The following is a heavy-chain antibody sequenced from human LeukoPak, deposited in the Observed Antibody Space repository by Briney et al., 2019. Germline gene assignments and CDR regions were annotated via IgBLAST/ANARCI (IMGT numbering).Heavy chain of an antibody. CDR3: ARDGITGTTVLVDY. D-gene: IGHD1-7*01. J-gene: IGHJ4*02. Sequence: PGGSLRLSCAASGFTFSSYWMSWVRQAPGKGLEWVANIKQDGSEKYYVDSVKGRFTISRDNAKNSLYLQMSSLRAEDTAVYYCARDGITGTTVLVDYWGQGTLVTVSS. V-gene: IGHV3-7*05. CDR1: GFTFSSYW. CDR2: IKQDGSEK.